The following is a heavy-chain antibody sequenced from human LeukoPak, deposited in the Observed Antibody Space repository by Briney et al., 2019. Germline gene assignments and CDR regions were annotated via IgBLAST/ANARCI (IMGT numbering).Heavy chain of an antibody. D-gene: IGHD1-7*01. CDR1: GGSITYGSYY. J-gene: IGHJ4*02. CDR2: THKSGTT. CDR3: ARASWNYLER. Sequence: PSETLSLTCTVSGGSITYGSYYWSWIRQAAGKGLEWIGRTHKSGTTHYNPSLRSRVILSLDMSKSQFSLQLSSVTAAGTAVYYCARASWNYLERWGQGSLVTVSS. V-gene: IGHV4-61*02.